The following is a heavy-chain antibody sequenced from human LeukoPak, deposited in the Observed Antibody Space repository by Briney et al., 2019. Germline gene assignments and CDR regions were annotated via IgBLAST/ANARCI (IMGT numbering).Heavy chain of an antibody. CDR2: IYYSGST. D-gene: IGHD3-22*01. J-gene: IGHJ5*02. Sequence: SETLSLTCTVSGDSISSYYWSWLRQPPGKGLEWIGYIYYSGSTNYNPSLKSRVTISVDTSKNQFSLKLSPVTAADTAVYYCARARLHRGFWFDPWGQGTLVTVSS. CDR1: GDSISSYY. V-gene: IGHV4-59*01. CDR3: ARARLHRGFWFDP.